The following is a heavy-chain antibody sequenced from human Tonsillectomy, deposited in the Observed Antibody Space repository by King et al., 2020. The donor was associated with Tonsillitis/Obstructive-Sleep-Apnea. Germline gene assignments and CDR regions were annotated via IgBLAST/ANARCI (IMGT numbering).Heavy chain of an antibody. CDR2: ISGSGGST. Sequence: VQLVESGGCLVQPGGSLRLSCAASVLTFSSYSMSWVRQAPGKGLEWVSAISGSGGSTYYADSVKGRFTISRDNSKNTLYLQMNSLRAEDTAVYYCAKDKYLSEDIWGQGTMVTVSS. V-gene: IGHV3-23*04. CDR3: AKDKYLSEDI. D-gene: IGHD2/OR15-2a*01. CDR1: VLTFSSYS. J-gene: IGHJ3*02.